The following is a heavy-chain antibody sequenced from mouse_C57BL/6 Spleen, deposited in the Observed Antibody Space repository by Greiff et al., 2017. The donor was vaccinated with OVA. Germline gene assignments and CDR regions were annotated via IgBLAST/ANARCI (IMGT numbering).Heavy chain of an antibody. V-gene: IGHV5-9*01. Sequence: EVHLVESGGGLVKPGGSLKLSCAASGFTFSSYTMSWVRQTPEKRLEWVATISGGGGNTYYPDSVKGRFTISRDNAKNTLYLQMSSLRSEDTALYYCARRAYYGSSWGYYAMDYWGQGTSVTVSS. J-gene: IGHJ4*01. D-gene: IGHD1-1*01. CDR3: ARRAYYGSSWGYYAMDY. CDR1: GFTFSSYT. CDR2: ISGGGGNT.